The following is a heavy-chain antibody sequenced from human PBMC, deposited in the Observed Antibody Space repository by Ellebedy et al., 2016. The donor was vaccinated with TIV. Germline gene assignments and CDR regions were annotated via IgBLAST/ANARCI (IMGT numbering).Heavy chain of an antibody. V-gene: IGHV4-59*01. CDR3: ASAPNQDFYDY. J-gene: IGHJ4*02. CDR2: SYYTGTT. CDR1: GGSISPYY. Sequence: MPSETLSLTCSVSGGSISPYYWSWIRQPPGKGLQWIGFSYYTGTTNYNPTLKSRVTISVDTSKNQASLRLSSVTAADTAVYYCASAPNQDFYDYWGQGTLVTVSS.